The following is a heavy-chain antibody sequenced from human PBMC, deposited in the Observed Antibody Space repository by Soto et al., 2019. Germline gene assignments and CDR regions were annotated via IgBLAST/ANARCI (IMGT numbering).Heavy chain of an antibody. CDR2: ISGSGGDT. D-gene: IGHD3-10*01. J-gene: IGHJ3*02. CDR3: AKDGGITMFRGRARGFDI. V-gene: IGHV3-23*01. CDR1: GFTFHNYA. Sequence: GGSLRLSCAASGFTFHNYAMHWVRQAPGKGLEWVAGISGSGGDTHYADSVKGRFSISRDNSKNTLYLQMNSLRAEDTAVYYCAKDGGITMFRGRARGFDIWGPGTMVTV.